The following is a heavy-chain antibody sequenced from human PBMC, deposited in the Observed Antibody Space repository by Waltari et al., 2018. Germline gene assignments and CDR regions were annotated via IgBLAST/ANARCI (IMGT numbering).Heavy chain of an antibody. CDR1: GGSISSYY. D-gene: IGHD2-2*01. CDR3: ARGRYQLSPFDY. CDR2: IYTRGST. Sequence: QVQLQESGPGLVKPSETLSLTCTVSGGSISSYYWSWIRQPAGKGLVLIGRIYTRGSTNSHPSLKSRVTMSVDTSKNQLSLKLSSVTAADTAVYYCARGRYQLSPFDYWGQGTLVTVSS. J-gene: IGHJ4*02. V-gene: IGHV4-4*07.